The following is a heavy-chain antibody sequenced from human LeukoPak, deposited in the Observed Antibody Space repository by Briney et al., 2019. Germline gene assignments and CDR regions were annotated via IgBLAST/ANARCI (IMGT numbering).Heavy chain of an antibody. J-gene: IGHJ4*02. CDR2: ISAYNGNK. V-gene: IGHV1-18*01. CDR3: ARDRDWQQLVAIVFDF. CDR1: GYTFTSNG. Sequence: GASVKVSCKASGYTFTSNGISWVRQAPGQGLEWMGWISAYNGNKDYAQKFQGRVTMTTDTSTSTAYMELRNLRSDDTAVYYCARDRDWQQLVAIVFDFWGQGTLVTVSS. D-gene: IGHD6-13*01.